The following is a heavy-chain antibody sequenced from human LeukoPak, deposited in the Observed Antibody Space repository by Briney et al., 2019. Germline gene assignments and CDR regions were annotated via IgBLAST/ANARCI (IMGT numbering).Heavy chain of an antibody. CDR1: GFTFSKFA. J-gene: IGHJ4*02. V-gene: IGHV3-23*01. CDR2: ISTSGTP. CDR3: AKGHRAGQPYYDNTGSGFDY. D-gene: IGHD3-22*01. Sequence: GGSLRLSCAGAGFTFSKFAMSWVRQAPGKGLEWVSLISTSGTPHYADSVKGRFTISRDNSKNTLYLQMNSLRAEDTAVYYCAKGHRAGQPYYDNTGSGFDYWGQGILVTVSS.